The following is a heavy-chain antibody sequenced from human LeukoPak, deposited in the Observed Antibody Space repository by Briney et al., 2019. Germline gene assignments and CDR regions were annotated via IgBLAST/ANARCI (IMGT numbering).Heavy chain of an antibody. CDR2: FDPEDGET. Sequence: ASVTVSCKVSGYTLTELSMHWVRQAPGKGLEWMGGFDPEDGETIYAQKFQGRFTMTEDTSTDTAYMELSSLRSEDTAVYYCATAPAYCGGDCYPLDYWGQGTLVTVSS. CDR3: ATAPAYCGGDCYPLDY. CDR1: GYTLTELS. J-gene: IGHJ4*02. V-gene: IGHV1-24*01. D-gene: IGHD2-21*02.